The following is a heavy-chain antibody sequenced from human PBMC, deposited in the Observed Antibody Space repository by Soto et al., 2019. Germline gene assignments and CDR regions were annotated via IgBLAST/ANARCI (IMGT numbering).Heavy chain of an antibody. J-gene: IGHJ4*02. CDR1: GFTFSSYG. D-gene: IGHD2-2*01. CDR2: ISYDGSNK. V-gene: IGHV3-30*18. Sequence: PGGSLRLSCAASGFTFSSYGMHWVRQAPGKGLEWVAVISYDGSNKYYADSVKGRFTISRDNSKNTLYLQMNSLRAEDTAVYYYAKRPLGGSTSCSSPFDYRGQGALFTVAS. CDR3: AKRPLGGSTSCSSPFDY.